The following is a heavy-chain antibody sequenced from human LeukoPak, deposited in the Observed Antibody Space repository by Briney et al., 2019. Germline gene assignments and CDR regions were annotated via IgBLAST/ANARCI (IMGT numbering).Heavy chain of an antibody. Sequence: ASVKVSCKVSGYTLTELSMFWVRQAPGKGLEWMGGFDPEGGNTMYAQKFQGRVTMTTDTSTSTAYMELRSLRSDDTAVYYCARDGYYYGSGSSYYYGMDVWGQGTTVTVSS. CDR3: ARDGYYYGSGSSYYYGMDV. CDR1: GYTLTELS. V-gene: IGHV1-24*01. CDR2: FDPEGGNT. D-gene: IGHD3-10*01. J-gene: IGHJ6*02.